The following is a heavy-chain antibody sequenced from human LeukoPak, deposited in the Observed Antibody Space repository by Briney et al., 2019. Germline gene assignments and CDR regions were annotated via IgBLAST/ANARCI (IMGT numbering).Heavy chain of an antibody. CDR1: GYTFTGYY. Sequence: ASVKVSCKASGYTFTGYYMHWVRQAPGQGLEWMGRINPNSGGTNYAQKFQGRVTMTRDTSISTAYMELSRLRSEDTAVYYCASSSEMVRGGGMDVWGKGTTVTVSS. CDR2: INPNSGGT. V-gene: IGHV1-2*06. CDR3: ASSSEMVRGGGMDV. J-gene: IGHJ6*03. D-gene: IGHD3-10*01.